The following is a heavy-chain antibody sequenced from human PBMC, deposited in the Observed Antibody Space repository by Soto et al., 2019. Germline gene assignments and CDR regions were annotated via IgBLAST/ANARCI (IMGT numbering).Heavy chain of an antibody. D-gene: IGHD2-15*01. Sequence: QVQLVQSGAEVKKPGASVKVSCKASGYTFTSYGISWVRQAPGQGLEWMGWISAYNGNTNYAQKLQGRVTMTTDTTTRTAEMGQRSLRTDDAAMDYCAGVGGVTATRGWADYWGQGTLVTVSS. J-gene: IGHJ4*02. CDR2: ISAYNGNT. CDR3: AGVGGVTATRGWADY. CDR1: GYTFTSYG. V-gene: IGHV1-18*01.